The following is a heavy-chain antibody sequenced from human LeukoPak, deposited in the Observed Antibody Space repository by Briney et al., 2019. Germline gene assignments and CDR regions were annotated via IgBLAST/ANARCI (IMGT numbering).Heavy chain of an antibody. CDR1: GGTLVKYV. CDR3: GRDYGGASPFDS. Sequence: SVKVSCKASGGTLVKYVISRVRQAPGQGLEWMGGINPISGTPDYAQKFQGRVTITADESTSTAYMELSSLRSEDTAVYYCGRDYGGASPFDSWGQGTLVTVSS. J-gene: IGHJ4*02. CDR2: INPISGTP. V-gene: IGHV1-69*01. D-gene: IGHD4-23*01.